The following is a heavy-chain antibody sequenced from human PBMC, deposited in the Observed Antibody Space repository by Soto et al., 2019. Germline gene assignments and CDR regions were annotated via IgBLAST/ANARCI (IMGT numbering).Heavy chain of an antibody. CDR2: ISGYNGNT. D-gene: IGHD6-19*01. V-gene: IGHV1-18*01. CDR3: SRFIMVGGWFDPNYYHGIDV. Sequence: QVQLVQSGAEVKKPGASVTVSCKTSGYTFSNYGMNWVRQAPVQGLERTGWISGYNGNTNYAQTVQGRVTMTTETSTGAVYMELRSLKSDDTAIYYCSRFIMVGGWFDPNYYHGIDVWGQGTTVTVSS. J-gene: IGHJ6*02. CDR1: GYTFSNYG.